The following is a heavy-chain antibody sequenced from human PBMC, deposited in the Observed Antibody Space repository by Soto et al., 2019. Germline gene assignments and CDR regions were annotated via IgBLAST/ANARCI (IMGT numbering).Heavy chain of an antibody. J-gene: IGHJ4*02. CDR1: GGTFSNDI. CDR3: VRDSPIGSTYSGYDGIDY. CDR2: IIPLLDIK. V-gene: IGHV1-69*04. D-gene: IGHD5-12*01. Sequence: SVKVSCKASGGTFSNDIITWVRQAPGQGLEWKGRIIPLLDIKNYAQKFQGKVTITADKSTSTAYMELNSLSSEDTAVYYCVRDSPIGSTYSGYDGIDYWGQGTLVTVSS.